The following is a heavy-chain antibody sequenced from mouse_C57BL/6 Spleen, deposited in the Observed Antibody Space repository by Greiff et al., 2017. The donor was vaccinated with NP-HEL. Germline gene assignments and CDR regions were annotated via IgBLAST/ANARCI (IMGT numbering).Heavy chain of an antibody. D-gene: IGHD1-1*01. Sequence: QVQLKESGAELMKPGASVKLSCKATGYTFTGYWIEWVKQRPGHGLEWIGEILPGSGSTNYNEKFKGKATFTADTSSNTAYMQLSSLTTEDSAIYYCARGEFITTVVATNYYAMDYWGQGTSVTVSS. CDR1: GYTFTGYW. J-gene: IGHJ4*01. CDR3: ARGEFITTVVATNYYAMDY. CDR2: ILPGSGST. V-gene: IGHV1-9*01.